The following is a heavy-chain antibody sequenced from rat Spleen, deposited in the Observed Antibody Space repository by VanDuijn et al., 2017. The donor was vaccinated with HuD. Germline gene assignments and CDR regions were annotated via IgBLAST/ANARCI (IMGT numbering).Heavy chain of an antibody. CDR2: IWTGGST. Sequence: QVQLKESGPGLVQPSQTLSLTCTVSGLSLTSYNVHWVRQPIGKGLEWMGIIWTGGSTDYNSALKSRLSISRDTSKSQVFLKLNSLQTEDIGTYYCARLGLGEDYWGQGVMVTVSS. CDR1: GLSLTSYN. J-gene: IGHJ2*01. D-gene: IGHD4-1*01. CDR3: ARLGLGEDY. V-gene: IGHV2-30*01.